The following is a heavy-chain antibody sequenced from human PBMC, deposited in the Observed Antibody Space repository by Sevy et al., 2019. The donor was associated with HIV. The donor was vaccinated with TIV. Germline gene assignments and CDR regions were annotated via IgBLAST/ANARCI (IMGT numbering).Heavy chain of an antibody. J-gene: IGHJ6*02. CDR1: GYTSTGYY. V-gene: IGHV1-2*02. D-gene: IGHD5-18*01. CDR2: INPNSGGT. CDR3: ARGYSYGGHYYYGMDV. Sequence: ASVKVSCKASGYTSTGYYMHWVRQAPRQGLEWIGWINPNSGGTNYAQKFQGRVTMTRDTSISTAYMELSRLRSDDTAVYYCARGYSYGGHYYYGMDVWGQGTTVTVSS.